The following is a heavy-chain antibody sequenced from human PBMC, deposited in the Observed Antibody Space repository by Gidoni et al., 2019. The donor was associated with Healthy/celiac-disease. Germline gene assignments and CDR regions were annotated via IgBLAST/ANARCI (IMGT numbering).Heavy chain of an antibody. Sequence: EVQPLESGGVLVQPGGSLRPSRAASGSPFSSYARCWVRQAPGKGLAWVSATSGSGGSTSYADSVKGRFTISRDNSKNTLYLQMNSLRAEDTAVYYCAKDWTPGERPFDYWGQGTLVTVSS. CDR2: TSGSGGST. CDR3: AKDWTPGERPFDY. J-gene: IGHJ4*02. D-gene: IGHD7-27*01. CDR1: GSPFSSYA. V-gene: IGHV3-23*01.